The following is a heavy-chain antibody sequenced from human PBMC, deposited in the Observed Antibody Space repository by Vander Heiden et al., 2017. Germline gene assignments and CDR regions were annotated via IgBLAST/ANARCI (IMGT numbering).Heavy chain of an antibody. CDR1: RFSLSTGGVA. J-gene: IGHJ5*01. Sequence: QITLKESGPTLVKPTQTLTLTCTVSRFSLSTGGVAVGWIRQPPGKALEWLALIYGNDDKLYRPSLKSRLTVTKDTSKNQAVLTMTSMDPVDTARYYCAHRQMSTFDFWGRGTLVTVSS. V-gene: IGHV2-5*01. CDR3: AHRQMSTFDF. CDR2: IYGNDDK.